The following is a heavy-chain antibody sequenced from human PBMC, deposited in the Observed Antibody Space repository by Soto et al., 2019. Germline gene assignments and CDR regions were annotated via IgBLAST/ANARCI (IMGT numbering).Heavy chain of an antibody. Sequence: GESLKISCKGSGYSFTSYWIGWVRQMPGKGLEWIGIIYPGDSDTRYSPSFQGQVTFSADKSISTAYLQWSSLKASDSAMYYCARPLSTYYYDNSGYYYGHWGQGTLVTVSS. CDR1: GYSFTSYW. D-gene: IGHD3-22*01. J-gene: IGHJ1*01. CDR2: IYPGDSDT. CDR3: ARPLSTYYYDNSGYYYGH. V-gene: IGHV5-51*01.